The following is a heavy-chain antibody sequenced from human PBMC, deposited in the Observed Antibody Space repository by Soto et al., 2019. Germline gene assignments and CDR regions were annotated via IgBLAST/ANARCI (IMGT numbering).Heavy chain of an antibody. Sequence: EVHLVESGGGLVQPGGSLRLSCAASEFTFSQHWMSGVRQAIGKGLEWVADIKPDGSETYYVDSVKGRFTNSRDNAQNSVYLQMNSLGAEDTAVYYCARGHYGRDYWGQGTLVTVSS. V-gene: IGHV3-7*01. CDR1: EFTFSQHW. CDR2: IKPDGSET. D-gene: IGHD4-17*01. J-gene: IGHJ4*02. CDR3: ARGHYGRDY.